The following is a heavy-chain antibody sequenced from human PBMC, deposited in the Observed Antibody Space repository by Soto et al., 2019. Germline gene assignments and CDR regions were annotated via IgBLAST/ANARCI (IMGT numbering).Heavy chain of an antibody. Sequence: LSLTCTVSRNSIISSNYYWGWIRQPPGKGLEWIGIVYFNGNTYYNPSLKSRVTISVDTSKNQFFLKLTSLTGADTAMYYCARRGGWFGELSFSHFDFWGQGALVTVSS. CDR2: VYFNGNT. V-gene: IGHV4-39*01. CDR3: ARRGGWFGELSFSHFDF. D-gene: IGHD3-10*01. J-gene: IGHJ4*02. CDR1: RNSIISSNYY.